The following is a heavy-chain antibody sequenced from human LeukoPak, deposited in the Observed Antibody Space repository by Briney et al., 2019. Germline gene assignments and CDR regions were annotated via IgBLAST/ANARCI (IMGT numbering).Heavy chain of an antibody. CDR3: ARDTYSSGWYGGDY. J-gene: IGHJ4*02. CDR1: GGSISSYY. CDR2: VYTSGST. Sequence: SETLSLTCTVSGGSISSYYWSWIRQPAGKGLEWIGRVYTSGSTNYNPSLKSRVTMSVDTSKNQFSLKLSSVTAADTAVYYCARDTYSSGWYGGDYWGQGTLVTVSS. V-gene: IGHV4-4*07. D-gene: IGHD6-19*01.